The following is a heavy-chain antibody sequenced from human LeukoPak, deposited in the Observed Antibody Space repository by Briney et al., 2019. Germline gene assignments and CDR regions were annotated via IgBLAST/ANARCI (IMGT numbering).Heavy chain of an antibody. D-gene: IGHD6-19*01. CDR1: GGTFSSYA. CDR3: ARSSTQWLADVFDI. Sequence: ASVKVSCKASGGTFSSYAISWVRQAPGQGLEWMGWISAYNGNTNYAQKFQGRVTMTTDTSTSPVYMELRSLTSDDTAVYYCARSSTQWLADVFDIWGQGTMVTVSS. V-gene: IGHV1-18*01. J-gene: IGHJ3*02. CDR2: ISAYNGNT.